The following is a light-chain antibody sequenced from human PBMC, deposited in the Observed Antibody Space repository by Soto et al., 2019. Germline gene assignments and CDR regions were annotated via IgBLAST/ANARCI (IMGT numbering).Light chain of an antibody. CDR1: SSNIGAGYD. Sequence: QSALTQPPSVSGAPGQRVTISCTGSSSNIGAGYDVHWYQQPPGTAPKLLIYGNSNRPSGVPDRFSGSKSGTSASLAITGLQAEDEADYYCQSYDSSLYVFGTGTKVTVL. CDR3: QSYDSSLYV. V-gene: IGLV1-40*01. CDR2: GNS. J-gene: IGLJ1*01.